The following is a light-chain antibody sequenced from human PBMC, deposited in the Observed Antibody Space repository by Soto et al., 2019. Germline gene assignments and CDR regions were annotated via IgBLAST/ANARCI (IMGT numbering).Light chain of an antibody. J-gene: IGKJ1*01. Sequence: EIVMTQSPATLSVSPGERATLSCRGSQSVSSNLAWYQQKPGQAPRLLIYGASSRATGIPDRFCGSGSGTDFTLTISRLEAEDFAVYYCQQYGSSPRTFGQGTKVDIK. CDR3: QQYGSSPRT. CDR2: GAS. V-gene: IGKV3-20*01. CDR1: QSVSSN.